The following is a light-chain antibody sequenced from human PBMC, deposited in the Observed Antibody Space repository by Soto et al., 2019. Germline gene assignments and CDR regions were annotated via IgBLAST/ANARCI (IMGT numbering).Light chain of an antibody. CDR2: DVS. J-gene: IGLJ1*01. CDR3: SSYTAYTTYV. Sequence: QSVLTQPPSVSGSPGQSVTISCTGTSTDFVGYNRVSWYQQPPGTAPKLMIYDVSSRPSGISNRFSGSKSDNTASLTISGLQAEDEADYFCSSYTAYTTYVFGTGTKLTVL. V-gene: IGLV2-18*02. CDR1: STDFVGYNR.